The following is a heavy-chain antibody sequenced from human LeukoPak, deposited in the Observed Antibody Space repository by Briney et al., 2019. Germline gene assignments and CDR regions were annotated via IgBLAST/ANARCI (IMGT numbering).Heavy chain of an antibody. V-gene: IGHV1-2*06. CDR1: GYTFTGYY. CDR2: INPNSGGT. CDR3: ARDRAYDFWSGYYKEFDY. J-gene: IGHJ4*02. D-gene: IGHD3-3*01. Sequence: ASVKVSSKASGYTFTGYYMHWVRQAPGQGLEWMGRINPNSGGTNYAQKFQGRVTMTRDTSISTAYMELSRLRSDDTAVYYCARDRAYDFWSGYYKEFDYWGQGTLVTVSS.